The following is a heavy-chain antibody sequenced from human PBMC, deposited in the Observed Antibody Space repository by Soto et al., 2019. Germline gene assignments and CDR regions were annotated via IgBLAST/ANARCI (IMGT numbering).Heavy chain of an antibody. V-gene: IGHV1-69*12. Sequence: QVQLVQSGAEVKKPGSSVKVSCKASGGTFGSYAISWVRQAPGHGLEWMGGIIPIFGTANYAQKFQGRVTNNADESTSTGCLELSSLRSEDTGVYSCARGGLSVRRLIITEKDAMDAWGQGTTVTVSS. CDR3: ARGGLSVRRLIITEKDAMDA. CDR2: IIPIFGTA. J-gene: IGHJ6*02. D-gene: IGHD3-10*01. CDR1: GGTFGSYA.